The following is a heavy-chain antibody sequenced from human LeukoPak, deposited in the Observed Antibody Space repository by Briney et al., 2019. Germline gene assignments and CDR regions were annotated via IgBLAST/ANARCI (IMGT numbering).Heavy chain of an antibody. J-gene: IGHJ4*02. Sequence: ASVKVSCKASGFSFANYGISWVRQAPGQGLEWMGWISVYNGTTNYAQKLQGRITMTTDTSTSTAYMALRSLRSDDTAVYYCARSHSGSYYGGDDYWGQGTLVTVSS. CDR3: ARSHSGSYYGGDDY. CDR1: GFSFANYG. V-gene: IGHV1-18*01. D-gene: IGHD1-26*01. CDR2: ISVYNGTT.